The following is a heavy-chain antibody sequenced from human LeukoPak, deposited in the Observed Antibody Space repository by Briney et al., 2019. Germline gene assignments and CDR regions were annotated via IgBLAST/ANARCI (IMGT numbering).Heavy chain of an antibody. J-gene: IGHJ4*01. CDR1: RFTFRKYA. CDR2: ITVSGSTT. CDR3: ARDHRYAFDN. Sequence: GGSLRLSCAASRFTFRKYALIWVRQAPGKGLEWVSAITVSGSTTQYADSVKGRFTISRDNSKNILYPQMSSLRAEDTAVYYCARDHRYAFDNWGHGTLVTVSS. V-gene: IGHV3-23*01. D-gene: IGHD5-12*01.